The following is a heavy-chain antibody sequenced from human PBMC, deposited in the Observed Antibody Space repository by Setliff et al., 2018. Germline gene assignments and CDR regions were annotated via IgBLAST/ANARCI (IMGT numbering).Heavy chain of an antibody. D-gene: IGHD3-10*01. Sequence: SETLSLTCTVSGGSISSSSYYWGWIRQPPGKGLEWIGSIYYSGSTYYNPSLKSRVTISVDTSKNQFSLKLSSVTAADTAVYYCARSGSGSYYNLDYWGQGTLVTVSS. CDR2: IYYSGST. CDR3: ARSGSGSYYNLDY. CDR1: GGSISSSSYY. J-gene: IGHJ4*02. V-gene: IGHV4-39*07.